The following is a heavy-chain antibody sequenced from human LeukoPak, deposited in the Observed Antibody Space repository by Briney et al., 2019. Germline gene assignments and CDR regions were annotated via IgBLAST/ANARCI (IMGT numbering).Heavy chain of an antibody. CDR1: GITFSSYP. CDR2: IWYDGSNK. D-gene: IGHD3-3*02. Sequence: GGSLRLSCAASGITFSSYPMHWVRQAPGKGLEWVAIIWYDGSNKYYADSVKGRFTISRDNSKNTLYLQMNSLRAEDTAVYYCARGHVSIGPWGQGTLVTVSS. CDR3: ARGHVSIGP. V-gene: IGHV3-33*08. J-gene: IGHJ4*02.